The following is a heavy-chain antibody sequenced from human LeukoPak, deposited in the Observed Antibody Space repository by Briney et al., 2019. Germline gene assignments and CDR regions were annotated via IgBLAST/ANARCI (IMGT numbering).Heavy chain of an antibody. CDR2: ISGSGGST. V-gene: IGHV3-23*01. CDR3: AKGPDSGYYYE. J-gene: IGHJ4*02. Sequence: GGSLRLSCAASGFTFSSYAMSGVRQAPGKGLEWVSAISGSGGSTYYADSVKGRFTISRDNSKNTLYLQMNSLRAEDTAVYYCAKGPDSGYYYEWGQGTLVTVSS. CDR1: GFTFSSYA. D-gene: IGHD3-22*01.